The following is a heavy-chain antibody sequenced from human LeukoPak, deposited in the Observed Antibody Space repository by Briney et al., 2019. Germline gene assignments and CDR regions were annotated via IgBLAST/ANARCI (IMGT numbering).Heavy chain of an antibody. CDR3: ARDLAYSRLDY. CDR1: GLTFSSSW. V-gene: IGHV3-7*01. J-gene: IGHJ4*02. D-gene: IGHD5-18*01. CDR2: INPDGNKK. Sequence: GGSLRLSCAVSGLTFSSSWMDWVRQAPGKGLEWVASINPDGNKKYSADSVKGRFTISRDNAENLLYLQMNSLRVEDTAFYYCARDLAYSRLDYWGQGMLVTVSS.